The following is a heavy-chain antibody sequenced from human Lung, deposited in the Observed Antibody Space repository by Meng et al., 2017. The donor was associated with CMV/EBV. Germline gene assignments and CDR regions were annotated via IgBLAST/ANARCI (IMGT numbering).Heavy chain of an antibody. CDR1: GGTFSSYT. CDR2: IIPILGIA. D-gene: IGHD3-16*01. Sequence: SVXVSXXTSGGTFSSYTISWVRQAPGQGLEWMGRIIPILGIASYSQKFQGRVTITADKSTSTAYMELSSLRSEDTAVYYCAKWGWGALYGGMDVWGQRTXVTVSS. V-gene: IGHV1-69*02. J-gene: IGHJ6*02. CDR3: AKWGWGALYGGMDV.